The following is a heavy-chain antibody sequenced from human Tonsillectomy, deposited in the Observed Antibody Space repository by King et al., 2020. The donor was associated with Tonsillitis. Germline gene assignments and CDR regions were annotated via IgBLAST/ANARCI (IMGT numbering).Heavy chain of an antibody. J-gene: IGHJ4*02. D-gene: IGHD3-22*01. CDR3: ARDDDSSGYYHTFDY. CDR1: GYSFAAYS. V-gene: IGHV1-2*06. CDR2: INPNSGGT. Sequence: QLVQSGAEVKKPGASVKVSCKASGYSFAAYSLHWVRQAPGQGLEWMGRINPNSGGTNYAQKFQGRVTMTRDTSIGTAYMELSSLRSDDMAVYFCARDDDSSGYYHTFDYWGQGTLVTVSS.